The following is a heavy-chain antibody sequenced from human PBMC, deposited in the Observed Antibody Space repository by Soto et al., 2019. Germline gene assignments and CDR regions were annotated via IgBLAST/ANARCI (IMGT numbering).Heavy chain of an antibody. Sequence: GGSLRLSCAASGFTFSSYWMHWVRQAPGKGLVWVSRINSDGSSTSYADSVKGRFTISRDNAKNTLYLQMNSLRAEDTAVYYCARVFITGTTSLWFDPWGQGTLVTVSS. CDR3: ARVFITGTTSLWFDP. CDR2: INSDGSST. V-gene: IGHV3-74*01. CDR1: GFTFSSYW. J-gene: IGHJ5*02. D-gene: IGHD1-7*01.